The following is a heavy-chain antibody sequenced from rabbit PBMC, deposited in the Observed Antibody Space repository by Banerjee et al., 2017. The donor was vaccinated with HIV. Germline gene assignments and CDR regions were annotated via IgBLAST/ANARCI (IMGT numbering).Heavy chain of an antibody. CDR1: GFDFSSNA. CDR2: IDNGDGST. J-gene: IGHJ4*01. D-gene: IGHD8-1*01. Sequence: QEQLVESGGGLVQPEGSLTLTCKASGFDFSSNAMCWVRQAPGKGPEWIACIDNGDGSTYYANWVNGRFTISRSTSLNTVTLQMTSLTAADTATYFCARDGGSSVYTQYYFNLWGPGTLVHRL. CDR3: ARDGGSSVYTQYYFNL. V-gene: IGHV1S47*01.